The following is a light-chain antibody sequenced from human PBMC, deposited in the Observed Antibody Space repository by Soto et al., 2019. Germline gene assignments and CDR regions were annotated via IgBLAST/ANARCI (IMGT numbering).Light chain of an antibody. Sequence: QSALTQPPSASGSPGQSVTISCTGTISDVGGYNYVAWYQQHPGKAPKLMIYGVNKRPSGVPDRFSGSKSGSTASLTVSGLQAEDEADYYCSSYAGSSSYVFGTGTKVTVL. V-gene: IGLV2-8*01. CDR2: GVN. CDR3: SSYAGSSSYV. J-gene: IGLJ1*01. CDR1: ISDVGGYNY.